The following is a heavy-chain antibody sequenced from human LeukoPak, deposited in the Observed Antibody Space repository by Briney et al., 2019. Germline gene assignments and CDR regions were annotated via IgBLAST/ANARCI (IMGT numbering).Heavy chain of an antibody. Sequence: GGSLRLSCAASGFTFSSYGMHWVRQAPGKGLEWVAFIRYDGSNKYYADSVKGRFTISRDNSKNTLYLQMSSLRAEDTAVYYCAKEATRRGYYYYYMDVWGKGTTVTISS. CDR1: GFTFSSYG. D-gene: IGHD1-14*01. CDR3: AKEATRRGYYYYYMDV. CDR2: IRYDGSNK. J-gene: IGHJ6*03. V-gene: IGHV3-30*02.